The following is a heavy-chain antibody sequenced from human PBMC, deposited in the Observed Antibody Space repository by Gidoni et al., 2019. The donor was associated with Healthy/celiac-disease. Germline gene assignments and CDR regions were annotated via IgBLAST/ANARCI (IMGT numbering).Heavy chain of an antibody. CDR2: FSSSSSYI. J-gene: IGHJ5*02. CDR1: GFTFSSYS. Sequence: EVQLVLSGACLVKRGGSLRHSCAASGFTFSSYSMSWVRQDPGKGLEWDLSFSSSSSYINYEDSVKGRVTISRDNAKNSLYLQMNSLRAEDTAVYYCARDGPRDCSSTSCYTHNGFDPWGQGTLVTVSS. D-gene: IGHD2-2*02. CDR3: ARDGPRDCSSTSCYTHNGFDP. V-gene: IGHV3-21*01.